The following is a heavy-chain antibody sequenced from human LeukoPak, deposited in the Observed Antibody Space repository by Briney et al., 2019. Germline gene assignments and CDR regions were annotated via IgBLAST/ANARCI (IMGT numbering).Heavy chain of an antibody. CDR1: VLTFSRYW. J-gene: IGHJ4*02. V-gene: IGHV3-74*01. CDR3: ARRNY. CDR2: INSDGSST. Sequence: GGSLSLSCAASVLTFSRYWMHWVRHAPGRGLVWVSRINSDGSSTTYADSLKARFTISRDNAKNTLYLQMSSLRAEDTAVYYCARRNYWGQRSLVTASS.